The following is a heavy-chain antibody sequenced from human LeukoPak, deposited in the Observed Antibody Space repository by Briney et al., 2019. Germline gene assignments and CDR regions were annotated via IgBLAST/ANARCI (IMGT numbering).Heavy chain of an antibody. V-gene: IGHV3-30*02. CDR3: AREENSLN. Sequence: SGGSLRLSCAASEFTFSRYGMHWVRQAPGKGLEWVAFIRYDGSNKYYADSVKGRFTISRDNSRNTLYMQMNSLRAEDTAVYYCAREENSLNWGQGTLVTVSS. J-gene: IGHJ4*02. CDR1: EFTFSRYG. D-gene: IGHD1-7*01. CDR2: IRYDGSNK.